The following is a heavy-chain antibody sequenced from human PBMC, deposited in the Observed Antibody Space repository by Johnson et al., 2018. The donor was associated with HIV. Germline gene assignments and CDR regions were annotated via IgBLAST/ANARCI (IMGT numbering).Heavy chain of an antibody. Sequence: VQLVESGGGVVQPGRSLRLSCAASGFTFSNYAMHWVRQAPGKGLEWVAVISYDGSNEYYTDSVKGRFTISRDNSKNTLYLQMNSLRAEDTAVHYCAKVRYYDRDAFDIWGPGTLVTVSP. J-gene: IGHJ3*02. D-gene: IGHD3-22*01. CDR2: ISYDGSNE. CDR3: AKVRYYDRDAFDI. CDR1: GFTFSNYA. V-gene: IGHV3-30-3*01.